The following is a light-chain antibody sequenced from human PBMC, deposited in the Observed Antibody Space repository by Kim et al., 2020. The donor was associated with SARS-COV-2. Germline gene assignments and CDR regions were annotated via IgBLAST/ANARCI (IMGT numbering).Light chain of an antibody. CDR1: KLGDKY. J-gene: IGLJ1*01. CDR3: QAWDSSTGV. Sequence: SYELTQPPSVSVSPGQTASITCSGDKLGDKYASWYQQKSGQSPVLVIHQDSKWPSGIPERFSGSNSGNTATLTISGTQAIDEADYYCQAWDSSTGVFGTGTKVTVL. CDR2: QDS. V-gene: IGLV3-1*01.